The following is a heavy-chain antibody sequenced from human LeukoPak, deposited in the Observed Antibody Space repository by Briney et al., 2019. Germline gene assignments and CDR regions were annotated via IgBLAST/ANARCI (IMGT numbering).Heavy chain of an antibody. J-gene: IGHJ4*02. V-gene: IGHV3-30*02. CDR2: IRYDGSNK. Sequence: GGSLRLSCAASGFTFSSYGMHWVRQAPGKGLEWVAFIRYDGSNKYYADSVKGRFTISRDNSKNTLYLQMNSLSAEDTAIYYCARDRRDGYNVLDYWGQGTLVTVSS. CDR1: GFTFSSYG. D-gene: IGHD5-24*01. CDR3: ARDRRDGYNVLDY.